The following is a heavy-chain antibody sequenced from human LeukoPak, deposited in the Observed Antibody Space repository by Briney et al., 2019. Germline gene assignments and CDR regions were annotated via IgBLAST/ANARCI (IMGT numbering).Heavy chain of an antibody. CDR1: GFMFTDSR. CDR3: ARDYQYGYSTNWYHLAQIDY. J-gene: IGHJ4*02. V-gene: IGHV3-7*01. D-gene: IGHD2/OR15-2a*01. CDR2: INEDGSDK. Sequence: PGGSLRLSCAASGFMFTDSRMAWVRQAPGEGLEWLANINEDGSDKNYVVALKGRFTISRDNAEKSLYLQMNSLRAEDTAIYYCARDYQYGYSTNWYHLAQIDYWGQGTLVTVSS.